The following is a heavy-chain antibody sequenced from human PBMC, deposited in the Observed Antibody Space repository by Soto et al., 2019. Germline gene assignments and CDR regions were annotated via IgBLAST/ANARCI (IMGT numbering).Heavy chain of an antibody. Sequence: GGSLRLSCAASGYTFSNAWMKWVRQAPGKGLEWVAVISYDGSNKYYADSVKGRFTISRDNSKNTLYLQMNSLRAEDTAVYYCARDFGRLPSDDWGQGTLVTVSS. J-gene: IGHJ4*02. CDR2: ISYDGSNK. V-gene: IGHV3-30-3*01. CDR1: GYTFSNAW. CDR3: ARDFGRLPSDD. D-gene: IGHD6-25*01.